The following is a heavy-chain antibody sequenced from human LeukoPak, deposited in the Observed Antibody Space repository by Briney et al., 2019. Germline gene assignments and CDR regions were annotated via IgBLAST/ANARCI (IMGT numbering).Heavy chain of an antibody. J-gene: IGHJ3*01. Sequence: PSETLSLTCTVYGGSLSGYYWSWIRQPPGKGLEWIGEINHSGATSYNPSLKGRVTISVDTSRNQFSLKLTSVTAADTAVYYCARGDYTDYTFYVWGQGTMVTVSS. CDR2: INHSGAT. D-gene: IGHD4-11*01. CDR3: ARGDYTDYTFYV. V-gene: IGHV4-34*01. CDR1: GGSLSGYY.